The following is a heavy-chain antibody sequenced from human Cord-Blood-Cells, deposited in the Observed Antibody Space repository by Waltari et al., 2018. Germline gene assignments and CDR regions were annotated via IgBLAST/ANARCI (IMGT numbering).Heavy chain of an antibody. J-gene: IGHJ4*02. V-gene: IGHV4-34*01. CDR2: INHSGST. D-gene: IGHD2-15*01. Sequence: QVQLQQWGAGLLKPSETLSLTCAVYGGSFSGYYWSWIRQPPGKGLEGIGEINHSGSTNYNPSLKRRVTISVDTAKNQFSLKLSSVTAADTAVYYCARDIMCSGGSCYDDWGQGTLVTVSS. CDR1: GGSFSGYY. CDR3: ARDIMCSGGSCYDD.